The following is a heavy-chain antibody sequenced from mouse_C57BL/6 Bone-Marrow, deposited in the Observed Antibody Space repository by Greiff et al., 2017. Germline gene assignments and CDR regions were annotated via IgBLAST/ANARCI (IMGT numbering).Heavy chain of an antibody. V-gene: IGHV14-4*01. Sequence: VQLQQSGAELVRPGASVKLSCTASGFNIKDDYMHWVKQRPEQGLEWIGWIDPENGDTEYASKFQGKATITADTSSNTAYLQLSSLTSEDTAVYYWTGVLLRYWFAYWGQGTLVTVSA. J-gene: IGHJ3*01. CDR3: TGVLLRYWFAY. CDR2: IDPENGDT. CDR1: GFNIKDDY. D-gene: IGHD1-1*01.